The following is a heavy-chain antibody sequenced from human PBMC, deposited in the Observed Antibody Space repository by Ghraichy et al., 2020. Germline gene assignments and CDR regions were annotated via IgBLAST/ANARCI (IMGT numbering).Heavy chain of an antibody. CDR2: IGIAGDP. CDR3: VRQCTELRDKLYYYYGMYV. D-gene: IGHD2-15*01. CDR1: GFTFSNCD. J-gene: IGHJ6*02. V-gene: IGHV3-13*05. Sequence: GGSLRLSCAASGFTFSNCDMHWVRQVTGKGLQWVSGIGIAGDPHYLDSVKGRFTISRENAKNSMYLQMNSLRAVDSAVYFCVRQCTELRDKLYYYYGMYVWGQGTTVTVSS.